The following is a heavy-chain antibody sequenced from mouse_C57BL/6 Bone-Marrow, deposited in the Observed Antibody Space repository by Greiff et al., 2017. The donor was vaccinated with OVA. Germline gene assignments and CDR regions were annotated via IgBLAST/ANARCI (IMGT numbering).Heavy chain of an antibody. CDR3: VRHEDDYFFAY. CDR1: GFSFNTYA. Sequence: EVHLVESGGGLVQPKGSLKLSCAASGFSFNTYAMNWVRQAPGKGLEWVARIRSKSNNYATYYADSVKDRFTISRDDSESMLYLQMNELNTVDSAMYYGVRHEDDYFFAYWGQGTLVTVSA. D-gene: IGHD2-4*01. V-gene: IGHV10-1*01. CDR2: IRSKSNNYAT. J-gene: IGHJ3*01.